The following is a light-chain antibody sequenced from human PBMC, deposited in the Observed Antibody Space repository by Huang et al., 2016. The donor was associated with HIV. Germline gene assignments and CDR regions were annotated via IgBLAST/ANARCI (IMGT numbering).Light chain of an antibody. CDR3: QQSYSALSS. CDR2: SAS. Sequence: IQMIQSPTSLSASVGDRVSITCRASQSISTYLNWYQQKPGKAPKLLISSASSLHSGVPSRFSGSGSGTDFTLTIKGLQLDDFATYYCQQSYSALSSFGPGTRL. J-gene: IGKJ5*01. CDR1: QSISTY. V-gene: IGKV1-39*01.